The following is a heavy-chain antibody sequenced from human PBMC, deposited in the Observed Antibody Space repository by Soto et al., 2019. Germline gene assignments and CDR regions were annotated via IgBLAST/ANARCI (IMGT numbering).Heavy chain of an antibody. V-gene: IGHV1-69*06. CDR2: IIPLFGTT. CDR3: ARESPLYGGSTGHFDY. CDR1: GGTFSRHA. J-gene: IGHJ4*02. D-gene: IGHD3-10*01. Sequence: ASVKVSCKAFGGTFSRHAISWVRQAPGQGLEWMGGIIPLFGTTTYAQKFQGRVTITAEISAYTVYMELNRLRSEDTAVYYRARESPLYGGSTGHFDYWGQGSLVTVSS.